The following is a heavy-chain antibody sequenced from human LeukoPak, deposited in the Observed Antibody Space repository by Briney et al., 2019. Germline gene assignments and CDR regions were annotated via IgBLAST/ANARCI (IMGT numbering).Heavy chain of an antibody. CDR2: IYSKTDGGTI. V-gene: IGHV3-15*01. CDR1: KFTFSNAW. Sequence: GGPLRLSCAASKFTFSNAWMSWVRQAPGKGLEWVGRIYSKTDGGTIDYAAPVKDRFTISRDDSKNTLYLQMNSLKTEDTAVYYCATDWAPTRTSGRPFDYWGQGTLVTVSS. CDR3: ATDWAPTRTSGRPFDY. D-gene: IGHD3-10*01. J-gene: IGHJ4*02.